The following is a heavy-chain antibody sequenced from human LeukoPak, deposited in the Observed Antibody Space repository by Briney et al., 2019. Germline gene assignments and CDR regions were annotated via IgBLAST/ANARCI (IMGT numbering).Heavy chain of an antibody. V-gene: IGHV3-9*01. CDR1: GFTFDDYA. CDR2: ISWSSVAI. Sequence: GRSLRLSCEASGFTFDDYAMHWVRRAPGKGLEWVSGISWSSVAIDYADSVKGRFTISRDNAKNSLYLQMNSLRAEDTAVYYCARVAIAAAGTAFDYWGQGTLVTVSS. CDR3: ARVAIAAAGTAFDY. J-gene: IGHJ4*02. D-gene: IGHD6-13*01.